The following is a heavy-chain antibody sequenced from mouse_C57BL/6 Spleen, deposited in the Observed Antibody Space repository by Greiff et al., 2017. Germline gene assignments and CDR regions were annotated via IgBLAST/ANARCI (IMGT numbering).Heavy chain of an antibody. J-gene: IGHJ2*01. D-gene: IGHD2-14*01. Sequence: EVMLVESGEGLVKPGGSLKLSCAASGFTFSSYAMSWVRQTPGKGLEWIAYISSGGDYIYYADTVKGRVTISRDNARNTLYLQMSSLKSEDTAMYYCTSLGYDFGYWGQGTTLTVAS. V-gene: IGHV5-9-1*02. CDR3: TSLGYDFGY. CDR2: ISSGGDYI. CDR1: GFTFSSYA.